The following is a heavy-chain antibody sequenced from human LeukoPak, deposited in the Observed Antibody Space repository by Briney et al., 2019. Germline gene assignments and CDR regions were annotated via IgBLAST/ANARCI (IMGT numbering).Heavy chain of an antibody. J-gene: IGHJ3*02. Sequence: GGSLRLSCAASGFTFSDYYMSWIRQAPGKGLEWGSYISSSGSTICYADSVKGRFTISRDNAKNSLYLQMNSLRAEDTAVYYCARDLIVGAKVGIDAFDIWGQGTMVTVSS. D-gene: IGHD1-26*01. CDR3: ARDLIVGAKVGIDAFDI. CDR2: ISSSGSTI. CDR1: GFTFSDYY. V-gene: IGHV3-11*01.